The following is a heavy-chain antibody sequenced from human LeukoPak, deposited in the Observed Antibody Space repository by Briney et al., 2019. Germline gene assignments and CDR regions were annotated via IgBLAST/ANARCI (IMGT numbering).Heavy chain of an antibody. D-gene: IGHD6-13*01. J-gene: IGHJ4*02. CDR2: INPGGGNT. CDR1: GYTFTNYY. V-gene: IGHV1-46*01. CDR3: ARVRQYSSSWYSLGY. Sequence: ASVKVSCKASGYTFTNYYIHWVRQAPGQGLEWMGLINPGGGNTNYAQNFQGRVTMTRDTSTSTVYMELSSLRSEDTAVYYCARVRQYSSSWYSLGYWGQGTLVTVSS.